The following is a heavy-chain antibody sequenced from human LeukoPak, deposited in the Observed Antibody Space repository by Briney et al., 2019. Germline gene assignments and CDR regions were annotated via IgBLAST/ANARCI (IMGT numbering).Heavy chain of an antibody. V-gene: IGHV6-1*01. J-gene: IGHJ4*02. CDR2: PYYRAKWYN. Sequence: SQTLSLTCAISGDSVSSNSAAWNWRRQSPSRGLEWLGRPYYRAKWYNDNAVSVKGRITINPDTSKNQFSLLLHSVTPEDTAVCYCAKGGRAACLDYWGQGTLVTVSS. D-gene: IGHD6-13*01. CDR1: GDSVSSNSAA. CDR3: AKGGRAACLDY.